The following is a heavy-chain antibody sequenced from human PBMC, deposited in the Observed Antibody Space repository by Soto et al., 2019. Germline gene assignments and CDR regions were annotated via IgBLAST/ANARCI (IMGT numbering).Heavy chain of an antibody. J-gene: IGHJ4*02. D-gene: IGHD2-15*01. Sequence: ASVKVSCKASGYTFTSYGISWVRQAPGQGLEWMGWISAYNGNTNYAQKLQGRVTMTTDTSTSTAYMELRSLRYDDTAVYYCARDAVVVDATPFEYWGQGTLVPVSS. CDR2: ISAYNGNT. V-gene: IGHV1-18*01. CDR3: ARDAVVVDATPFEY. CDR1: GYTFTSYG.